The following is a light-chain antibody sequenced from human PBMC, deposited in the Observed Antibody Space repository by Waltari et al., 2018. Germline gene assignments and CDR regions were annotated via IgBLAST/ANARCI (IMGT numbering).Light chain of an antibody. J-gene: IGLJ3*02. CDR1: SSNIGGNT. CDR3: AAWDDSLNGWV. CDR2: GTM. V-gene: IGLV1-44*01. Sequence: QSVLTQPPSASGTPGQRVTISCSGSSSNIGGNTVTWYQQLPGTAPKLLIYGTMRGPSGVPDRVSGSKSGTSASLAISGLQSEDEADYYCAAWDDSLNGWVFGGGTKLTVL.